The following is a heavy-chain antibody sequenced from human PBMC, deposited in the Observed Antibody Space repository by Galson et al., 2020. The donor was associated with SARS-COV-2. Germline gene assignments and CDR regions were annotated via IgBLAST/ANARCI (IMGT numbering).Heavy chain of an antibody. D-gene: IGHD5-18*01. CDR2: IYPGDSDT. Sequence: HGESLKISCKASGYTFTNYWIGWVRQKPGKGLEWMGMIYPGDSDTRYSPSFQGQVTISADKSISTAYLEWNSLKGSDTAMYYCARDTPLDSWGQGTLVTVSS. CDR3: ARDTPLDS. V-gene: IGHV5-51*01. CDR1: GYTFTNYW. J-gene: IGHJ4*02.